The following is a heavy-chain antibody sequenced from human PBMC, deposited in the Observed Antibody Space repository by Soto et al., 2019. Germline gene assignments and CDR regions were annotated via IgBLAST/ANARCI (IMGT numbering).Heavy chain of an antibody. Sequence: QVHLQESGPGLVKPSETLSLTCSVSGGSVSNASVYWTLIRQAPGTGLEYIGYIFYTGVTNYNPSLSSRVTISLDTSKNHFSLKLNSMTAADTAVYYCVRVLDSSWYADLWGRGTLVTVSS. J-gene: IGHJ2*01. CDR2: IFYTGVT. CDR1: GGSVSNASVY. D-gene: IGHD3-22*01. V-gene: IGHV4-61*03. CDR3: VRVLDSSWYADL.